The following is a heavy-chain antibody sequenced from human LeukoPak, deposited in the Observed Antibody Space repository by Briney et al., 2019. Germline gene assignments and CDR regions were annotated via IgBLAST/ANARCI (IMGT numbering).Heavy chain of an antibody. CDR1: GFTFSSYA. CDR3: AKVVAAADY. Sequence: GXSLRLSCAASGFTFSSYAMSWVRQAPGKGLELVSAISGSSVSTYYADSVKGRFTISRDNSKNTLYLQMNSLRAEDTAVYYCAKVVAAADYWGQGTLVTVSS. V-gene: IGHV3-23*01. D-gene: IGHD6-13*01. CDR2: ISGSSVST. J-gene: IGHJ4*02.